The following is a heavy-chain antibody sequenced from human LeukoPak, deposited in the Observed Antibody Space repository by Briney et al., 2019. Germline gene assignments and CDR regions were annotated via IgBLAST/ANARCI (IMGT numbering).Heavy chain of an antibody. V-gene: IGHV3-30*02. CDR3: AKEGEWGELFFDY. J-gene: IGHJ4*02. CDR1: GFTFSSYG. Sequence: GGSLRLSCAASGFTFSSYGMHWVRQAPGKGLEWVTYIRYDGSTKYYADSLKGRFTISRDNSKNTLYLQITSLRAEDTALYYCAKEGEWGELFFDYWGQGTLVTVSS. CDR2: IRYDGSTK. D-gene: IGHD4/OR15-4a*01.